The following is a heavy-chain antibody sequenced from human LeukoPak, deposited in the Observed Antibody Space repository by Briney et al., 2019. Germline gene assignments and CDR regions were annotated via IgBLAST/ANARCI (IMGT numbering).Heavy chain of an antibody. CDR3: AREESYSSSWYVPYFDY. CDR2: IYYSGST. Sequence: PSETLSLTCTVSGGSISSSSYYWGWIRQPPGKGLEWIGSIYYSGSTYYNPSLKSRVTISVDTSKNQFSLKLSSVTAADTAVYYCAREESYSSSWYVPYFDYWGQGTLVTVSS. J-gene: IGHJ4*02. V-gene: IGHV4-39*02. CDR1: GGSISSSSYY. D-gene: IGHD6-13*01.